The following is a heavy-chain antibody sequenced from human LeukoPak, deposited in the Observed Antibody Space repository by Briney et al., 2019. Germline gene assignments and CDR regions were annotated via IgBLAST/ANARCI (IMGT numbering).Heavy chain of an antibody. D-gene: IGHD3-3*01. J-gene: IGHJ6*02. V-gene: IGHV1-8*01. CDR1: GYTFTSYD. Sequence: ASVKVSCKASGYTFTSYDINWVRQATGQGLEWMGWMNPNSGNTGYAQKFQGRVTMTRNTSISTAYMELSSLRSEDTAVYYCARGPVKVRFGHYYYYGMDVWGQGTTVTVSS. CDR3: ARGPVKVRFGHYYYYGMDV. CDR2: MNPNSGNT.